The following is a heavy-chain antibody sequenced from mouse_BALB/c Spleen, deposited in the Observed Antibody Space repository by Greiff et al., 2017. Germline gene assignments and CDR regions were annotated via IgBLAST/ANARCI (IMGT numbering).Heavy chain of an antibody. Sequence: EVKLVESGGGLVQPGGSLRLSCATSGFTFTDYYMSWVRQPPGKALEWLGFIRNKANGYTTEYSASVKGRFTISRDNSQSILYLQMNTLRAEDSATYYCARDYYGSWDFAYWGQGTLVTVSA. V-gene: IGHV7-3*02. CDR3: ARDYYGSWDFAY. J-gene: IGHJ3*01. CDR2: IRNKANGYTT. D-gene: IGHD1-1*01. CDR1: GFTFTDYY.